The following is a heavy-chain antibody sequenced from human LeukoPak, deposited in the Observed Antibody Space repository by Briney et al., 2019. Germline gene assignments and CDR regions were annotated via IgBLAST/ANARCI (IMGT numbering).Heavy chain of an antibody. D-gene: IGHD7-27*01. J-gene: IGHJ6*04. CDR2: ISYDGSNE. Sequence: GGSLRLSCAASGFTFSSYGIHGVRQAPGKGLERGAVISYDGSNEYFADSVKGRFTISRDNSKNTLYLQMSSLRAEDTAVYYCAKDLQTGDDVSLYYYYYGMDVWGKGTTVTVSS. V-gene: IGHV3-30*18. CDR3: AKDLQTGDDVSLYYYYYGMDV. CDR1: GFTFSSYG.